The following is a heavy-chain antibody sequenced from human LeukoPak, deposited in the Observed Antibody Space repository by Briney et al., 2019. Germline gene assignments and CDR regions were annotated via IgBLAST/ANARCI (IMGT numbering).Heavy chain of an antibody. CDR3: ARGLRGYVSGSYLDY. V-gene: IGHV1-18*01. D-gene: IGHD3-10*01. Sequence: ASVKVSCKASGYPFTSYGITWVQQAPGQGLEWLGWISGYNGNTNYAQNLQGRVTMTTDTSTSTAYMDLRSLRSDDTAVYYCARGLRGYVSGSYLDYWGQGTLVTVSS. J-gene: IGHJ4*02. CDR2: ISGYNGNT. CDR1: GYPFTSYG.